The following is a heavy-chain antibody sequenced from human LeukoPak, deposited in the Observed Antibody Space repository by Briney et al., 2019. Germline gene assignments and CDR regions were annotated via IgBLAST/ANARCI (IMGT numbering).Heavy chain of an antibody. CDR3: ASIVEPSTPY. CDR1: GYSFSSYY. D-gene: IGHD1-26*01. Sequence: ASVKVSCKASGYSFSSYYMHWVRQAPGQGLEWMGIINPSGGSTVYAQKFQDRVTMTRDMSTSTVYMELSSLRSEDTAVYYCASIVEPSTPYWGQGILVTVSS. J-gene: IGHJ4*02. CDR2: INPSGGST. V-gene: IGHV1-46*01.